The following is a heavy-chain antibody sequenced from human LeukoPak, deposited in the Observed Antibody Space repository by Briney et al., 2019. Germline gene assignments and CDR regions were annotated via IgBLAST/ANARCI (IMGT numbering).Heavy chain of an antibody. CDR2: INSDGSRT. D-gene: IGHD1-14*01. J-gene: IGHJ4*02. V-gene: IGHV3-74*01. CDR3: ARQPDY. CDR1: GVTFSNYW. Sequence: GGSLRLSCAASGVTFSNYWMHWVRQAPGKGLVWVSHINSDGSRTNYAASVKGRFTISRDNAKNKLYLQMNSLRAEDTAVYYCARQPDYWGQGTLVTVSS.